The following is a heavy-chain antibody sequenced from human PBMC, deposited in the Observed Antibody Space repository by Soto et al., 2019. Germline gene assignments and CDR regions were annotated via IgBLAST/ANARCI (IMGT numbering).Heavy chain of an antibody. D-gene: IGHD3-3*01. Sequence: QVQLQESGPGLVKPSETLSLTCTVSGSSISSYYWSWIRQPPGKGLEWIGYIYYSGSTNYNPSLKSRVTISVDTSKNQFSLKLSSVTAADTAVYYCARMPYYDFWSGSFDYWGQGTLVTVSS. CDR2: IYYSGST. V-gene: IGHV4-59*08. CDR3: ARMPYYDFWSGSFDY. J-gene: IGHJ4*02. CDR1: GSSISSYY.